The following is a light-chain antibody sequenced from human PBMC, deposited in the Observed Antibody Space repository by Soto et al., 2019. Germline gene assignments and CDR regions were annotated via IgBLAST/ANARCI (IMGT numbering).Light chain of an antibody. CDR2: EVS. CDR3: SSYAGSNNQV. J-gene: IGLJ1*01. V-gene: IGLV2-8*01. CDR1: SSDVGGYNY. Sequence: TSPTSTAWISGDAVTLYCTGTSSDVGGYNYVSWYQQHPGKAPKLMIYEVSKRPSGVPDRFSGSKSGNTAPLTVSGLQAEDEADYYCSSYAGSNNQVFGTGTKVTVL.